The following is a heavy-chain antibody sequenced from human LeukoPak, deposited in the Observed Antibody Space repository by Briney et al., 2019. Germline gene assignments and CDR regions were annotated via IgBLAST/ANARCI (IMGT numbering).Heavy chain of an antibody. CDR3: ARGIGSSWYYYYYYMDV. D-gene: IGHD6-13*01. J-gene: IGHJ6*03. V-gene: IGHV4-4*07. CDR1: GGSISSYY. CDR2: IYTSGST. Sequence: PSETLSLTCTVSGGSISSYYWSWIRQPAGKGLEWIGRIYTSGSTNYNPSLKSRVTMSVDTSKNQFSLKLSSVTAADTAVYYCARGIGSSWYYYYYYMDVWGKGTTVTISS.